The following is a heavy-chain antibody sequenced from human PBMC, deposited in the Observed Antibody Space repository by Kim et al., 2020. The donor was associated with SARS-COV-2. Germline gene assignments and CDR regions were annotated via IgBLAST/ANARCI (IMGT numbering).Heavy chain of an antibody. CDR3: ARDREESAPKRRYSGSYGNWFDP. CDR2: INAGNGNT. J-gene: IGHJ5*02. CDR1: GYTFTSYA. Sequence: ASVKVSCKASGYTFTSYAMHWVRQAPGQRLEWMGWINAGNGNTKYSQKFQGRVTITRDTSASTAYMELSSLRSEDTAVYYCARDREESAPKRRYSGSYGNWFDPWGQGTLVTVSS. V-gene: IGHV1-3*01. D-gene: IGHD1-26*01.